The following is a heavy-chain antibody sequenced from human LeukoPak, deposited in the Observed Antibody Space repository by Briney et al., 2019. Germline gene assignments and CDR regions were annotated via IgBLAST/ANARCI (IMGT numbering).Heavy chain of an antibody. CDR3: AKDQYPLIAVGLPRY. CDR1: GFTFSNYA. J-gene: IGHJ4*02. CDR2: ISASGDNT. Sequence: GGSLRLSCAASGFTFSNYAMTWVRQAPGKGLEWVSSISASGDNTFYADSVKGRFTISRDNSKNTLYLQMNSLRAEDTAVYYCAKDQYPLIAVGLPRYWGQGTLVTVSS. D-gene: IGHD6-19*01. V-gene: IGHV3-23*01.